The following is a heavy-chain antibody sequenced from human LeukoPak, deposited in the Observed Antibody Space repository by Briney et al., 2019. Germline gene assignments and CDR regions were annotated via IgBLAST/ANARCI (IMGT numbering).Heavy chain of an antibody. V-gene: IGHV1-69*13. CDR2: IIPIFGTA. D-gene: IGHD3-3*01. CDR1: GGTFNSYV. J-gene: IGHJ4*02. Sequence: SVKVSCKASGGTFNSYVISWVRQAPGQGLEWMGGIIPIFGTANYAQKFQGRVTITADESTSTAYMELSSLRFEDTAVYYCARGPLRFLGGIDYWGQGTLVAVFS. CDR3: ARGPLRFLGGIDY.